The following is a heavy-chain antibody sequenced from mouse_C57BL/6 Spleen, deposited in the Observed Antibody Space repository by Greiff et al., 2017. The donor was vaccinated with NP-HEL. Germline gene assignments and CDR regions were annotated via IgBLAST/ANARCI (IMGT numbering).Heavy chain of an antibody. CDR1: GFTFSSYA. Sequence: EVKVVESGGGLVKPGGSLKLSCAASGFTFSSYAMSWVRQTPEKRLEWVATISDGGSYTYYPDNVKGRFTISRDNAKNNLYLQMSHLKSEDTAMYYCARGGCTTVVAKSYAMDYWGQGTSVTVSS. CDR3: ARGGCTTVVAKSYAMDY. V-gene: IGHV5-4*03. CDR2: ISDGGSYT. J-gene: IGHJ4*01. D-gene: IGHD1-1*01.